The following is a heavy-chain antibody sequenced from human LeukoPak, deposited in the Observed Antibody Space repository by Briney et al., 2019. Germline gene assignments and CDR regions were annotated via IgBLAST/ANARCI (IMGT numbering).Heavy chain of an antibody. CDR1: GGSISSYY. CDR2: IYYSGST. J-gene: IGHJ5*02. D-gene: IGHD6-19*01. Sequence: SETLSLTCTVSGGSISSYYWSWIRQPPGKGLEWIGYIYYSGSTNYNPSPKSRVTISVDTSKNQFSLKLSSVTAADTAVYYCARLSIAVAGTNWFDPWGQGTLVTVSS. CDR3: ARLSIAVAGTNWFDP. V-gene: IGHV4-59*08.